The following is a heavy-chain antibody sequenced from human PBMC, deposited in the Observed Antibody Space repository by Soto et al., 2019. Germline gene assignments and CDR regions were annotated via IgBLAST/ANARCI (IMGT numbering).Heavy chain of an antibody. CDR2: VTGDGSTT. D-gene: IGHD1-26*01. CDR3: AREKWYRMDV. Sequence: EVQLVESGGGSVQPGGSLRLSCAASGFTFRSYFMAWVRQAPGKGLVLVSQVTGDGSTTNYADSVRGRFTITRDNDKNTLYLQMNSLRDEDTAIYYCAREKWYRMDVWGQGTTVTVSS. J-gene: IGHJ6*02. V-gene: IGHV3-74*01. CDR1: GFTFRSYF.